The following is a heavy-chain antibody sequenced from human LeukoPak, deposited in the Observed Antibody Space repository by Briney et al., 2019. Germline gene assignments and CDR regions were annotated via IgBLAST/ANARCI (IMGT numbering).Heavy chain of an antibody. J-gene: IGHJ4*02. CDR1: GYTFTTYD. Sequence: ASVKVSCKASGYTFTTYDISWVRQAPGQGLEWMGWISAYNGNTNYGQKLQGRVTMTTDTSTTTAYMELRSLRSDDTAVYYCCRRIMGTTAVDYWGQGTLVTVSS. V-gene: IGHV1-18*01. CDR2: ISAYNGNT. CDR3: CRRIMGTTAVDY. D-gene: IGHD1-26*01.